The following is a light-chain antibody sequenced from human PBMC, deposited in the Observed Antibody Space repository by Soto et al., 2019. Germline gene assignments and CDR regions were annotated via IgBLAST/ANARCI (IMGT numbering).Light chain of an antibody. Sequence: DPQMTQSPSTLSASVGDTVTISCRASQSVSMWLAWFQQKPGKAPRLLIYGASNLESGVPSRFSGSGSGTQFTLTISSLQPEDAATYYCQQYNTYLTWTLSQGTKVDIK. CDR1: QSVSMW. V-gene: IGKV1-5*01. CDR3: QQYNTYLTWT. J-gene: IGKJ1*01. CDR2: GAS.